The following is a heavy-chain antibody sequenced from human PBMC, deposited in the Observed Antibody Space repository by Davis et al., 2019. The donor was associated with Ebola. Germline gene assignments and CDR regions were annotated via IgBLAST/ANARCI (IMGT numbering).Heavy chain of an antibody. D-gene: IGHD2-15*01. CDR1: GFSVSNNY. CDR3: ARYCHYTDCSYFDC. J-gene: IGHJ4*02. Sequence: GESLKISCAASGFSVSNNYMSWVRHVPGKGLEWVSTFSASEGHTHYSDSVRGRFTISRDNSKNTLYLQMNSLRAEDTATYYCARYCHYTDCSYFDCWGQGTMVAVSS. V-gene: IGHV3-23*01. CDR2: FSASEGHT.